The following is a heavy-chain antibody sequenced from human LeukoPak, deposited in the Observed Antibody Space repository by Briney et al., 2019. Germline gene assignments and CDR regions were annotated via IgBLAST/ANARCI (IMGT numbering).Heavy chain of an antibody. V-gene: IGHV1-2*02. Sequence: ASVTVSCMASGYTFTCYYMHWVRQAPGQGLEGMGWINPNSGGTNYAQKFQGRVTMTRDTSISTAYMELSRLRSDDTAVYYCARMYYYGSGSPLTTPQDAFDCWGQGTMVTVSS. CDR3: ARMYYYGSGSPLTTPQDAFDC. D-gene: IGHD3-10*01. J-gene: IGHJ3*01. CDR1: GYTFTCYY. CDR2: INPNSGGT.